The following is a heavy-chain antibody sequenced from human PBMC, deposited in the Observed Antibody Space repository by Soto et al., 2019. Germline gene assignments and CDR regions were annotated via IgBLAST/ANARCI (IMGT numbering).Heavy chain of an antibody. CDR1: GFTFSSYW. CDR3: ARAYDSSGHYYFDY. CDR2: IKQDGSEK. J-gene: IGHJ4*02. Sequence: PVGSLRLSCAASGFTFSSYWMSWVRQAPGKGLEWVANIKQDGSEKYYVDSVKGRFTISRDNAKNPLYLQMNSLRAEDTAVYYCARAYDSSGHYYFDYWGQGTLVTVSS. D-gene: IGHD3-22*01. V-gene: IGHV3-7*01.